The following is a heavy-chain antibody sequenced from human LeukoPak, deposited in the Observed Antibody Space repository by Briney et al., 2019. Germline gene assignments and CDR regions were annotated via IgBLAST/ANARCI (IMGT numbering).Heavy chain of an antibody. D-gene: IGHD1-26*01. CDR2: SNEDGSTT. V-gene: IGHV3-74*01. CDR3: VRDLGGRSGH. CDR1: GFTFSSNW. Sequence: GGSLRLSCAATGFTFSSNWMHWVRQAPGKGLVWVSRSNEDGSTTNYADSVKGRFTISRDNAKNTLYPQMNSLTAEDTAVYYCVRDLGGRSGHWGQGTLVTVSS. J-gene: IGHJ4*02.